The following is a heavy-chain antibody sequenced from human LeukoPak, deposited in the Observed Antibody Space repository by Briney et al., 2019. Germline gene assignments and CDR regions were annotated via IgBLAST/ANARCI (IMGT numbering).Heavy chain of an antibody. V-gene: IGHV4-39*07. CDR2: IYYSGST. J-gene: IGHJ5*02. CDR3: GRGGQQLANWFDP. D-gene: IGHD6-13*01. Sequence: SETLSLTCTVSGGSISSSSYYWGWIRQPPGKGLEWIGSIYYSGSTYYNPSLKSRVTISLDTSRNQFSLKLSSVTAADTAVYYCGRGGQQLANWFDPWGQGTLVTVSS. CDR1: GGSISSSSYY.